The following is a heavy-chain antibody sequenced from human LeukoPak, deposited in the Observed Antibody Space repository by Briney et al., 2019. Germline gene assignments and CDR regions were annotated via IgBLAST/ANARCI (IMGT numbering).Heavy chain of an antibody. CDR3: TGPPD. CDR2: IKSKTAGGTT. V-gene: IGHV3-15*01. J-gene: IGHJ4*02. Sequence: PGGSLRLSCAASGLSVSDAWMSWVRQAPGKGLEWVGRIKSKTAGGTTDYVASVKGRFTISRDDSKNTLYLQMNSLRTEDTAVYYCTGPPDWGQGTLVTVSS. CDR1: GLSVSDAW.